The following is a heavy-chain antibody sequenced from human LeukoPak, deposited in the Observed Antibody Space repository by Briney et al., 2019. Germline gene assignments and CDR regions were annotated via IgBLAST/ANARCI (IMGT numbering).Heavy chain of an antibody. CDR1: GGSISTYY. J-gene: IGHJ6*03. CDR2: ISPSGST. CDR3: ARDAHGGIYYMDD. D-gene: IGHD1-14*01. V-gene: IGHV4-4*07. Sequence: PSETLSLTCTVSGGSISTYYWSWIRQPAGRGLEWIGRISPSGSTNYNPPLKSRVTMSVDTSKGQFSLKLNSVTAADTAMYYCARDAHGGIYYMDDWGKGTTVTVSS.